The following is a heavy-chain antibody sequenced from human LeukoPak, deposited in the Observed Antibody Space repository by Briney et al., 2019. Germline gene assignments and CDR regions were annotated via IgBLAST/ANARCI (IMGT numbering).Heavy chain of an antibody. CDR3: ARGEYSYGNDY. D-gene: IGHD5-18*01. J-gene: IGHJ4*02. V-gene: IGHV1-2*02. Sequence: GGSLSLSCAASGYTFIGYYMHWVRQAPGQGLEWMGWINPNSGGTNYAQKFQGRVTMTRDTSISTAYMEVSRLRSDDTAIYYCARGEYSYGNDYWGQGTPVTVSS. CDR2: INPNSGGT. CDR1: GYTFIGYY.